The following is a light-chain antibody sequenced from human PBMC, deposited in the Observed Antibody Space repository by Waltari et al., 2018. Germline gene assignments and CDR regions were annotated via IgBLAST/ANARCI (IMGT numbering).Light chain of an antibody. J-gene: IGLJ2*01. CDR2: DHP. Sequence: QSVLTQPRSVSGAQGQRVTIPCTGSSSNIGAGCDVNWYQQLPGDAPKLLSYDHPNRPSAAPDRVYGSNSGPSASLAMSGLQAEDEADYYCQSYDSSLGGSVFGGGTKLTVL. CDR1: SSNIGAGCD. V-gene: IGLV1-40*01. CDR3: QSYDSSLGGSV.